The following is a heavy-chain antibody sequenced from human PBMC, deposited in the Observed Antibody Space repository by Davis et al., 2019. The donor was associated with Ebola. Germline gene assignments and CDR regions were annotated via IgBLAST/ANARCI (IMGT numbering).Heavy chain of an antibody. CDR1: GFIFSSYV. Sequence: GGSLRLSCSASGFIFSSYVMSWVRLAPGKGLEWVSTYGTSTDTYYADSVKGRFTISRDNSRYTLYLQMNGLRVEDTAIYYCAKDTSNIWFDVWGQGTMVTVSS. CDR2: GTSTDT. J-gene: IGHJ3*01. CDR3: AKDTSNIWFDV. D-gene: IGHD1-26*01. V-gene: IGHV3-23*01.